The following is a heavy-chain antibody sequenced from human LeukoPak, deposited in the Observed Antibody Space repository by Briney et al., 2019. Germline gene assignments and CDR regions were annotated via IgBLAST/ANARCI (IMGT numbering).Heavy chain of an antibody. V-gene: IGHV4-38-2*01. Sequence: PSETLSLTCAVPGYSISSGYYWGWIRQPPGKGLEWIGSIYHSGSTYYNPSLKSRVTISVDTSKNQFSLKLSSVTAADTAVYYCARGEVVVVPAAIRFDPWGQGTLVTVSS. CDR3: ARGEVVVVPAAIRFDP. J-gene: IGHJ5*02. CDR1: GYSISSGYY. CDR2: IYHSGST. D-gene: IGHD2-2*01.